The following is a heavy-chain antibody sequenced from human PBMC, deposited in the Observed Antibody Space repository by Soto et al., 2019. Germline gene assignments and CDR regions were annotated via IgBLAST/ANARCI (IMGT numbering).Heavy chain of an antibody. CDR1: GFTFSNAW. J-gene: IGHJ4*02. V-gene: IGHV3-15*07. CDR3: TTDHSLTDDYSSSCFDY. Sequence: GGSLRLSCAASGFTFSNAWMNWVRQAPGKGLEWVGRIKSKTDGGTTDYAAPVKGRFTISRDDSKNTLYLQMNSLKTEDTAVYYCTTDHSLTDDYSSSCFDYWGQGTLVTVSS. D-gene: IGHD4-17*01. CDR2: IKSKTDGGTT.